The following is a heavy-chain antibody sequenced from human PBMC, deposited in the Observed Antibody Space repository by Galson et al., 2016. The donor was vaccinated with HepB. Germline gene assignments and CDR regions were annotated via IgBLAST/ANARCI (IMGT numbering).Heavy chain of an antibody. J-gene: IGHJ4*02. CDR1: GGSFGGHY. CDR3: ARGWGIVKGFDY. CDR2: INHSGST. V-gene: IGHV4-34*01. D-gene: IGHD3-16*01. Sequence: ETLSLTCAVYGGSFGGHYWSWIRQPPGKGLEWIGEINHSGSTNYNPSLKSRVTISVDTSKNQFSLKLSSVTAADTSVYYCARGWGIVKGFDYWGQGTLVTVSS.